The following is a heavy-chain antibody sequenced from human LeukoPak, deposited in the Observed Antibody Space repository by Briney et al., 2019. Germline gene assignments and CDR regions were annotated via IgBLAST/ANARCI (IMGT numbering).Heavy chain of an antibody. V-gene: IGHV3-23*01. D-gene: IGHD3-10*01. CDR3: AKDSLRGYGSGSYYNSLFDY. J-gene: IGHJ4*02. CDR1: GFTFSSYG. Sequence: PGGSLRLSCAASGFTFSSYGMSWVRQAPGKGLEWVSAISGSGGSTYYADSVKGRFTISRDNSKNTLYLQMNSLRAEDTAVYYCAKDSLRGYGSGSYYNSLFDYWGQGTLVTVSS. CDR2: ISGSGGST.